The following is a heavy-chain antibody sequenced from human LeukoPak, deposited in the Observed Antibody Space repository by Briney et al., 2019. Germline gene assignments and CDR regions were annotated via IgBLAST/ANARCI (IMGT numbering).Heavy chain of an antibody. D-gene: IGHD6-13*01. CDR1: GGTFSSYP. J-gene: IGHJ5*02. CDR2: IIPIFGIA. CDR3: ARVIAAAGTRWFDP. V-gene: IGHV1-69*04. Sequence: SVKVSCKASGGTFSSYPISWVRQAPGQGLEWMGRIIPIFGIANYAQKFQGRVTITADKSTSTAYMEPSSLRSEDTAVYYCARVIAAAGTRWFDPWGQGTLVTVSS.